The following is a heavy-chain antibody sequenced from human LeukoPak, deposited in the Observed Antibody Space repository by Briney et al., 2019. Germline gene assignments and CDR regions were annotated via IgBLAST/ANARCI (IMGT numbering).Heavy chain of an antibody. CDR2: INPNSGGT. D-gene: IGHD7-27*01. CDR1: GYTFTGYY. CDR3: AREKLGMRGAFDI. V-gene: IGHV1-2*04. Sequence: ASVKVSCKASGYTFTGYYMHWVRQAPGQGLEWMGWINPNSGGTNYAQKFQGWVTMTRDTSISTAYMELSRLRSDDTAVYYCAREKLGMRGAFDIWGQGTMVTVSS. J-gene: IGHJ3*02.